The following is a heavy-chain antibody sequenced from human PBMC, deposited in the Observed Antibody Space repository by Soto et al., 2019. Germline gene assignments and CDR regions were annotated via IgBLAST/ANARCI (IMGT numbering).Heavy chain of an antibody. CDR2: IYYSGST. J-gene: IGHJ4*02. Sequence: PSETLSLTCTVSGGSISSYYWSWIRQPPGKGLKWIGYIYYSGSTNYNPSLKSRVTISVDTSKNQFSLKLSSVTAADSAVYYCARVAYGDYGPVVDYWGQGTLVTVSS. D-gene: IGHD4-17*01. V-gene: IGHV4-59*01. CDR3: ARVAYGDYGPVVDY. CDR1: GGSISSYY.